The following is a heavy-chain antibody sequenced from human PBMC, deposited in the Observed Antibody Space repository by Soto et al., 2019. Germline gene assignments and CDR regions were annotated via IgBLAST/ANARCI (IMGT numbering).Heavy chain of an antibody. CDR1: GGTFSNYA. CDR2: IITIFGTA. D-gene: IGHD6-13*01. V-gene: IGHV1-69*12. CDR3: ARARSSSWYYFDL. J-gene: IGHJ4*02. Sequence: QVQLVQSGAEVKKPGSSVKVSCKASGGTFSNYAISWVRQAPGQGLEWMGGIITIFGTAEYAQKFQGRVTITADESTSTASSTAYMNLSSLRSEDTAFYYCARARSSSWYYFDLWGQGTLVTVSS.